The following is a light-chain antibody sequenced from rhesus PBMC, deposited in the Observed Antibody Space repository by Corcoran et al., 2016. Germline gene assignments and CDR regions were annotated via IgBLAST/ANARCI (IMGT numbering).Light chain of an antibody. V-gene: IGKV1-21*01. J-gene: IGKJ4*01. CDR1: QGISSW. Sequence: DIQMTQSPSSLSASVGDRVTITCRASQGISSWLAWYQEKPGKAPKLRLYKASSLQSGVPSRFSGSGSGTEFTLTISSLQPEDFATDYCQQHNSYPLTFGGGTKVEIK. CDR3: QQHNSYPLT. CDR2: KAS.